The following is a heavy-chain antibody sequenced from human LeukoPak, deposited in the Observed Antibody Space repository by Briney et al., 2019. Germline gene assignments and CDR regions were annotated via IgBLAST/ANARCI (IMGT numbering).Heavy chain of an antibody. CDR1: GYTFTSYY. V-gene: IGHV1-46*01. J-gene: IGHJ4*02. D-gene: IGHD6-19*01. Sequence: ASVKVSCKASGYTFTSYYMHWVRQAPGQGLEWMGIINPSGGSTSYAQKFQGRVTMTRDTSTSTVYMELSSLRSEDTAVYYCARDGRLSSGWYFTQKPIFDYWGQGTLVTVSS. CDR2: INPSGGST. CDR3: ARDGRLSSGWYFTQKPIFDY.